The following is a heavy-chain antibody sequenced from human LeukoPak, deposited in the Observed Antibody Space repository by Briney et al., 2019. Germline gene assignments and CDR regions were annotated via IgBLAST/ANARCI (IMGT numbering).Heavy chain of an antibody. D-gene: IGHD5-18*01. Sequence: GGSLRLSCAASGFTFSSYDMHWVRQAPGKGLEWVAFIRYDGSNKYYADSVKGRFTISRDNSKNTLYLQVNSLRAEDTAVYYCAKGNGYSYGRYYFDYWGQGTLVTVSS. CDR1: GFTFSSYD. J-gene: IGHJ4*02. V-gene: IGHV3-30*02. CDR3: AKGNGYSYGRYYFDY. CDR2: IRYDGSNK.